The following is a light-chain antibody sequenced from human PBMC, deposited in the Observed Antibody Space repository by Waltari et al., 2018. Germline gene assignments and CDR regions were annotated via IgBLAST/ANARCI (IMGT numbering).Light chain of an antibody. J-gene: IGLJ1*01. CDR3: QVWDIDSDHPV. CDR2: DDS. Sequence: SFVLTQPPSVSVAPGQTARITCGATNIARKNAHCYQQESGQAPVLVVYDDSDRPSGIPERFSGSNSGNTATLTISRVEAGDEAYFFYQVWDIDSDHPVFGTGTTVTVL. V-gene: IGLV3-21*02. CDR1: NIARKN.